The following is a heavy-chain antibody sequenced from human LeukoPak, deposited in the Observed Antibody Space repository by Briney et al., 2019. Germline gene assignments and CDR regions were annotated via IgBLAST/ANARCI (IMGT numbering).Heavy chain of an antibody. V-gene: IGHV3-11*01. Sequence: GGSLRLSCATSGYTFSDHYMDWVRRAPGKGLEWVSYIGSSSSSIYYADSVKGRFTISRDNAKNTLYLQMNGLRAEDTAVYYCAKETTVTTHDLDYWGQGTLVTVSS. CDR3: AKETTVTTHDLDY. CDR2: IGSSSSSI. D-gene: IGHD4-17*01. J-gene: IGHJ4*02. CDR1: GYTFSDHY.